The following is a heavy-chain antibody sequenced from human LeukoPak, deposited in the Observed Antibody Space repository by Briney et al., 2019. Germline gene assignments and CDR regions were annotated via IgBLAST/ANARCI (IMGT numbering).Heavy chain of an antibody. D-gene: IGHD3-22*01. CDR2: IYVTGTT. CDR1: GGSLFSYH. J-gene: IGHJ6*03. Sequence: SETLSLTCTVSGGSLFSYHWSWVRQSAGEGLEWVGHIYVTGTTNYSPSLKSRVTMSVDTTKNQFSLKLKSVTAADTAVYYCARLRFYDSSGYSSGYYMDVWGKGTTVIVSS. CDR3: ARLRFYDSSGYSSGYYMDV. V-gene: IGHV4-4*07.